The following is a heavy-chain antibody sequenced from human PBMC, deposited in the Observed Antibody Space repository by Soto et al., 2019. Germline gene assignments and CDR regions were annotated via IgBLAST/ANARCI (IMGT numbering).Heavy chain of an antibody. Sequence: ASVKVSCKASGGTFSSYIISWVRQAPGQGLEWMGRIIPILGIANYAQKFQGRVTITADKSTSTAYMELSSLRSEDTAVYYCARDSPGIVPAALDYWGQGTLVTVSS. D-gene: IGHD2-2*01. J-gene: IGHJ4*02. CDR3: ARDSPGIVPAALDY. V-gene: IGHV1-69*04. CDR1: GGTFSSYI. CDR2: IIPILGIA.